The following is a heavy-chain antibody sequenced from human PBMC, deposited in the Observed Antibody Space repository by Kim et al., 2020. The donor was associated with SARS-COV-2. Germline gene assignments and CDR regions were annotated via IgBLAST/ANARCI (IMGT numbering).Heavy chain of an antibody. CDR2: ISGSGGST. J-gene: IGHJ6*02. CDR1: GFTFSSYA. CDR3: AKGSNVGATTHKYYYYGMDV. D-gene: IGHD1-26*01. V-gene: IGHV3-23*01. Sequence: GGSLRLSCAASGFTFSSYAMSWVRQAPGKGLEWVSAISGSGGSTYYADSVKGRFTISRDNSKNTLYLQMNSLRAEDTAVYYCAKGSNVGATTHKYYYYGMDVWGQGTTVTVSS.